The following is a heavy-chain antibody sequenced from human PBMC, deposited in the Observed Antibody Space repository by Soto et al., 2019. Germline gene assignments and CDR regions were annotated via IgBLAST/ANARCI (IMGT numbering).Heavy chain of an antibody. D-gene: IGHD3-3*01. J-gene: IGHJ6*03. CDR3: ARNAITIFGVHYYMDV. V-gene: IGHV4-59*06. CDR1: GGSISSYY. CDR2: IYYSGST. Sequence: SETLSLTCTVSGGSISSYYWSWIRQPPGKGLEWIGYIYYSGSTYYNPSLKSRVTISVDTSKNQFSLKLSSVTAADTALYYCARNAITIFGVHYYMDVWGKGTTVTVSS.